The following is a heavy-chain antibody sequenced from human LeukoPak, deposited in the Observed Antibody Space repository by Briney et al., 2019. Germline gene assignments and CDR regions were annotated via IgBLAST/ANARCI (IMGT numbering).Heavy chain of an antibody. D-gene: IGHD6-19*01. CDR3: ARVEAGSGWYLWYMDV. CDR1: GFTFSSYG. J-gene: IGHJ6*03. CDR2: IRYDGSNK. Sequence: GGSLRLSCAASGFTFSSYGMHWVRQAPGKGLEWVAFIRYDGSNKYYADSVKGRFTISRDNSKNMLYLQMNSLRVEDTAVYYCARVEAGSGWYLWYMDVWGKGTSVTISS. V-gene: IGHV3-30*02.